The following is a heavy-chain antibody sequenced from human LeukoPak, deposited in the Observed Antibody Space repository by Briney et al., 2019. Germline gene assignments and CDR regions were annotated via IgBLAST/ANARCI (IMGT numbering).Heavy chain of an antibody. V-gene: IGHV4-59*08. D-gene: IGHD4-17*01. CDR1: GGSISGYY. Sequence: SETLSLTCTVSGGSISGYYWSWIRQPPGKGLEWIGYIYYSGSTNYNPSLKSRVTISVDTSKNQFSLKLSSVTAADTAVYYCARHTSIRDAFDIWGQGTMVTVSS. J-gene: IGHJ3*02. CDR3: ARHTSIRDAFDI. CDR2: IYYSGST.